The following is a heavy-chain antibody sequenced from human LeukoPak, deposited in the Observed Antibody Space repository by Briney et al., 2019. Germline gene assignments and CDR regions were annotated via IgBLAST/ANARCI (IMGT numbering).Heavy chain of an antibody. D-gene: IGHD6-13*01. CDR3: ASLRSAAGWGAFDI. CDR1: GYSISSGYY. CDR2: IYHSGST. V-gene: IGHV4-38-2*01. Sequence: SETLSLTCAVSGYSISSGYYWGWIRQPPGKGLEWIGSIYHSGSTYYNPSLKSRVTISVDTSKNQFSLKLSSVTAADTAVYYCASLRSAAGWGAFDIWGQGTMVTVSS. J-gene: IGHJ3*02.